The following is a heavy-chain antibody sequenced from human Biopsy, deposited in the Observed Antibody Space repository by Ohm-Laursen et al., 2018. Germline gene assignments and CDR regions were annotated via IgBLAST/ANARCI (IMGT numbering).Heavy chain of an antibody. V-gene: IGHV1-18*01. D-gene: IGHD3-16*01. CDR2: VSTYNGNT. CDR3: ARVCEGGLLDY. CDR1: GYIFTSFG. Sequence: AASVKVSCKGSGYIFTSFGVSWVRQAPGHGLEWMGWVSTYNGNTEYEQKFQGRVTMTTDTSANTAYMELRSLRSDDTAVYFCARVCEGGLLDYWGQGILVTVSS. J-gene: IGHJ4*02.